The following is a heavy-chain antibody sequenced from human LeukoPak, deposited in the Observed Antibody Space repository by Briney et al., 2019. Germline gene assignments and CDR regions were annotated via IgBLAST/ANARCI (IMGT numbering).Heavy chain of an antibody. D-gene: IGHD6-6*01. J-gene: IGHJ6*03. CDR2: INPNSGGT. CDR1: GYTFTSNY. V-gene: IGHV1-2*02. CDR3: AREGLRSIAARRGTRDYMDV. Sequence: ASVKVSCKAFGYTFTSNYMHWVRQAPGQGLEWMGWINPNSGGTNYAQKFQGRVTMTRDTSISTAYMELSRLRSDDTAVYYCAREGLRSIAARRGTRDYMDVWGKGTTVIVSS.